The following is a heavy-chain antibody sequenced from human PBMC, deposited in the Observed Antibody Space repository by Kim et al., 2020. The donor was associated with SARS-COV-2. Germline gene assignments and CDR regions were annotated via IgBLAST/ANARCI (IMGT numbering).Heavy chain of an antibody. Sequence: GGSLRLSCAASGFTFSSYSMNWVRQAPGKGLEWVSSISSSSSYIYYADSVKGRLTISRDNAKNSLYLQMNSLRAEDTAVYYCARGGNSLDYYYYYGMDVWGQGTTVTVSS. CDR2: ISSSSSYI. CDR3: ARGGNSLDYYYYYGMDV. V-gene: IGHV3-21*01. J-gene: IGHJ6*02. CDR1: GFTFSSYS. D-gene: IGHD2-21*02.